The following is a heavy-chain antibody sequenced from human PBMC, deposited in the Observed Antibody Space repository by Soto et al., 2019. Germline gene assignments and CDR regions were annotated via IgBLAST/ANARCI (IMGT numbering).Heavy chain of an antibody. CDR2: INSDGSST. V-gene: IGHV3-74*01. CDR3: ARDEGYGYGVDY. D-gene: IGHD5-18*01. J-gene: IGHJ4*02. CDR1: GFTFSSHW. Sequence: EVQLVESGGSLVQPGGSLRLSCAASGFTFSSHWMHWVRQAPGKGLVWASRINSDGSSTTYADSVKGRFTFSRDNAKNTLYLQMNSLRAEDTAIYYCARDEGYGYGVDYWGQGTLVTVSS.